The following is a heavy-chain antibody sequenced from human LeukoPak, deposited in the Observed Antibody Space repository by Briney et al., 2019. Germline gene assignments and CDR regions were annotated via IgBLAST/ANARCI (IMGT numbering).Heavy chain of an antibody. CDR3: ARGRYNWKGEGENWFDP. Sequence: GGSLRLSCAASGFTFSSYSMSWVRQAPGKGLEWVSSIISSSSYTYYADSVKGRLTLSRDNAKNSLYLQMNSLRAEDTALYYCARGRYNWKGEGENWFDPWGQGTLVTVSS. CDR1: GFTFSSYS. V-gene: IGHV3-21*01. D-gene: IGHD1-20*01. CDR2: IISSSSYT. J-gene: IGHJ5*02.